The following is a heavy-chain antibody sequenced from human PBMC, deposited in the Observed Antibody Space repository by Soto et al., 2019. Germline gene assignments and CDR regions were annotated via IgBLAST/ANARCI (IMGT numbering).Heavy chain of an antibody. Sequence: PGGSLRLSCAASGFTVSSNYMSWVRQAPGKGLEWVSLVYSGGSTYYADSVKGRFTISRDNSKNTLYLQMNSLRAEDTAVYYCAKDRAVAGTLGVYWGQGTLVTVSS. CDR2: VYSGGST. D-gene: IGHD6-19*01. CDR1: GFTVSSNY. J-gene: IGHJ4*02. V-gene: IGHV3-66*01. CDR3: AKDRAVAGTLGVY.